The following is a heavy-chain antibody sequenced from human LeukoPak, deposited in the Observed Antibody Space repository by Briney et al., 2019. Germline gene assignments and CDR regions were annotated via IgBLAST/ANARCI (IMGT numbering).Heavy chain of an antibody. J-gene: IGHJ4*02. V-gene: IGHV4-31*03. CDR3: ARGAPPDS. CDR2: IYNSGST. Sequence: SETLSLTCIVSGASFNTGDYYWNWIRQHPGKGLEWIGYIYNSGSTYYNPSLKSRVTISVDTSKNHYSLRLTSVTAADSAVYYCARGAPPDSWGQGTLVTVSS. CDR1: GASFNTGDYY.